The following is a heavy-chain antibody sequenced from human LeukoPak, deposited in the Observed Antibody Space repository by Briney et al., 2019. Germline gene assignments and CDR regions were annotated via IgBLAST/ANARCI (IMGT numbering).Heavy chain of an antibody. J-gene: IGHJ4*02. CDR2: IWYDGSNK. Sequence: GGSLRLSCAASGFTFNNYVLSWVRQAPGKGLEWVAVIWYDGSNKYYADSVKGRFTISRDNSKNTLYLQMNSLRAEDTAVYYCARDGGHYDILTGYFDTGNHFDYWGQGTLVTVSS. V-gene: IGHV3-33*08. D-gene: IGHD3-9*01. CDR3: ARDGGHYDILTGYFDTGNHFDY. CDR1: GFTFNNYV.